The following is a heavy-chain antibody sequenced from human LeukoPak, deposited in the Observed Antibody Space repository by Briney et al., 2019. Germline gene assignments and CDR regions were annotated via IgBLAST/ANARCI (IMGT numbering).Heavy chain of an antibody. CDR3: ARDGVVVTAIRNGWFDP. D-gene: IGHD2-21*02. J-gene: IGHJ5*02. CDR1: GYSISSGYY. CDR2: IYHSGST. V-gene: IGHV4-38-2*02. Sequence: PSETLSLTCTVSGYSISSGYYWGWIRQPPGKGLEWIGSIYHSGSTYYNPSLKSRVTISVDTSKNQFSLKLSSVTAADTAVYYCARDGVVVTAIRNGWFDPWGQGTLVTVSS.